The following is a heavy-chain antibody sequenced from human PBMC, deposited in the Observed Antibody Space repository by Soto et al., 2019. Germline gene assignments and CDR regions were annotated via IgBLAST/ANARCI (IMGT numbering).Heavy chain of an antibody. CDR2: INPSGGST. J-gene: IGHJ6*02. CDR1: GYTFTSYY. V-gene: IGHV1-46*01. D-gene: IGHD3-9*01. Sequence: ASVKVSCKASGYTFTSYYMHWVRQAPGQGLEWMGIINPSGGSTSYAQKFQGRVTMTRDTSTSTVYMELSSLRSEDTAVYYCARYHLRYFDWYDYNYYYYGMDVWGQGTTVTVSS. CDR3: ARYHLRYFDWYDYNYYYYGMDV.